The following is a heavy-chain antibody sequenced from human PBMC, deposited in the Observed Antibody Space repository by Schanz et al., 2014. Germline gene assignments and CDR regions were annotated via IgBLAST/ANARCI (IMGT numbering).Heavy chain of an antibody. J-gene: IGHJ3*01. CDR3: ARGYYDFWSGYYGAFDL. V-gene: IGHV4-4*07. CDR1: GGSISSYY. D-gene: IGHD3-3*01. Sequence: QVQLQQWGAGLVKPSETLSLTCTVSGGSISSYYWSWIRQPAGKGLEWIGRIYTSGSTNYNPSLKSRVTMSVDTSKNQFSLKLSSVTAADTAVYYCARGYYDFWSGYYGAFDLWGQGTMVTVSS. CDR2: IYTSGST.